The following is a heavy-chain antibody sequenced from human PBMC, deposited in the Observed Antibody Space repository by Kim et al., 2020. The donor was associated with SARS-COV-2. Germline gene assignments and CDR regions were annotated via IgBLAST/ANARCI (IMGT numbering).Heavy chain of an antibody. CDR3: ARDRYSSGYYYGRGMDV. J-gene: IGHJ6*02. Sequence: SVKVSCKASGGTFSSYAISWVRQAPGQGLEWMGGIIPIFGTANYAQKFQGRVTITADESTSTAYMELSSLRSEDTAVYYCARDRYSSGYYYGRGMDVWGQGTTVTVSS. D-gene: IGHD3-22*01. CDR2: IIPIFGTA. CDR1: GGTFSSYA. V-gene: IGHV1-69*13.